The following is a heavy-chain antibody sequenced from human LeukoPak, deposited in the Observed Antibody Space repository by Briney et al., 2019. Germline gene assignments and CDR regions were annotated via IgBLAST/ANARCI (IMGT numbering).Heavy chain of an antibody. CDR1: GFTFTSSA. CDR3: ARESRGWLNDY. D-gene: IGHD6-19*01. CDR2: IVVGSGNT. Sequence: SVKVSCKASGFTFTSSAMQWVRQARGQRLEWIGWIVVGSGNTNYAQKFQERVTITRDMSTSTAYMELSSLRSDDTAVYYCARESRGWLNDYWGQGTLVTVSS. J-gene: IGHJ4*02. V-gene: IGHV1-58*02.